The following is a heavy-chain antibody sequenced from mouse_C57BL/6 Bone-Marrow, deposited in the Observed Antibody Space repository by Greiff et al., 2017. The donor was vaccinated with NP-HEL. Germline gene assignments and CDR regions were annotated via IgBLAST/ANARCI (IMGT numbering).Heavy chain of an antibody. CDR2: IYPRDGSS. CDR1: GYTFTSYD. J-gene: IGHJ1*03. D-gene: IGHD1-1*01. CDR3: ARPYYGSSYGYFDV. Sequence: QVQLQQSGPGLVKPGASVKLSCKASGYTFTSYDINWVQQRPGQGLEWIGWIYPRDGSSKSMEKFKGKATLTVDTSSSTVYMELNSLTAEDTAVYFCARPYYGSSYGYFDVWGTGTTVTVSS. V-gene: IGHV1-85*01.